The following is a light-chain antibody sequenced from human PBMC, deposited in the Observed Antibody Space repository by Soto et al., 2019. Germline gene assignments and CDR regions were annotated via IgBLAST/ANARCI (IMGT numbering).Light chain of an antibody. J-gene: IGKJ2*01. CDR2: AAS. CDR3: QQSYSTPYT. V-gene: IGKV1-39*01. CDR1: QSISTY. Sequence: DIQMTQSPSSLSASVGDRVTITCRASQSISTYLNWYQQKPGKAPKLLIQAASSLQSGVPSRFSGSGSGTDFTLTISSLQPEDFATYYCQQSYSTPYTFGQGTKLEIK.